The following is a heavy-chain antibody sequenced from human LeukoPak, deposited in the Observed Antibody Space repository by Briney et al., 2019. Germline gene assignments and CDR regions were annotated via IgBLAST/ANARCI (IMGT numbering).Heavy chain of an antibody. J-gene: IGHJ4*02. CDR3: AREWGRIAVAGGPGY. CDR1: GFIFSNYG. CDR2: IWYDGQTK. D-gene: IGHD6-19*01. Sequence: GESLRLSCEASGFIFSNYGMRWVRQAPGKGLEWLALIWYDGQTKFYADSVKGRFTISRDNSGITLFLHMTSLRVEDTAVYYCAREWGRIAVAGGPGYWGQGALVTVSS. V-gene: IGHV3-33*01.